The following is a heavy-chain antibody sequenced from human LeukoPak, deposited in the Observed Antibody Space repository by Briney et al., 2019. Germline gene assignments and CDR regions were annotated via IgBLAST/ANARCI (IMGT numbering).Heavy chain of an antibody. CDR1: GLTLSSYS. J-gene: IGHJ4*02. CDR2: ISSSSTTI. D-gene: IGHD5-12*01. Sequence: GGSLRLSCVASGLTLSSYSMNWVRQAPGKGLEWVSYISSSSTTIYYADSVKGRFTISRDNAKNSLYLEMNSLRDEDTAVYYCARFRYSDYNYFDYWGQGILVTVSS. CDR3: ARFRYSDYNYFDY. V-gene: IGHV3-48*02.